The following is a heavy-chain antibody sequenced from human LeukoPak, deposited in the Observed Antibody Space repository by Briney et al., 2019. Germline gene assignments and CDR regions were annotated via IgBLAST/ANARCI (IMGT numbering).Heavy chain of an antibody. CDR1: GFTLTSSA. CDR3: AAGWVCSGGSCYYYFDY. V-gene: IGHV1-58*02. Sequence: SVKVSCKASGFTLTSSAMQWVRQARGQRLEWIGWIVVGSGNTNYAQKFQERVTITRDMSTSTAYMELSSLRSEDTAVYYCAAGWVCSGGSCYYYFDYWGQGTLVTVSS. D-gene: IGHD2-15*01. CDR2: IVVGSGNT. J-gene: IGHJ4*02.